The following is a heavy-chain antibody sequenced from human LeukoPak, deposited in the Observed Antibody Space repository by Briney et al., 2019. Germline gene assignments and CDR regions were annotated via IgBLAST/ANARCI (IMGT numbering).Heavy chain of an antibody. Sequence: ASVKVSCKASGYTFTGYYLNWVRQAPRQGLEWMGRINPNSGGTNSGQKFQGRVTMTRDTSISTAYLELSSLTFDDTAVYYCARVDAASLAVHYWGQGTLVTVSS. J-gene: IGHJ4*02. CDR2: INPNSGGT. CDR1: GYTFTGYY. D-gene: IGHD6-13*01. CDR3: ARVDAASLAVHY. V-gene: IGHV1-2*02.